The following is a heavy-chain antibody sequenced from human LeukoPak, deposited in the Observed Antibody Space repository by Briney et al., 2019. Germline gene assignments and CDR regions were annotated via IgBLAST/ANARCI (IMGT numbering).Heavy chain of an antibody. D-gene: IGHD4-17*01. CDR1: GGTFSSYA. CDR2: IIPIFGTA. V-gene: IGHV1-69*13. CDR3: ARTVGMTTVTYYFDY. Sequence: SVKVSCKASGGTFSSYAISWVRQAPGQGLEWMGGIIPIFGTANYAQKFQGRVTITADESTSTAYMELSSLRSEDTAVYYCARTVGMTTVTYYFDYWGQGTLVTVSS. J-gene: IGHJ4*02.